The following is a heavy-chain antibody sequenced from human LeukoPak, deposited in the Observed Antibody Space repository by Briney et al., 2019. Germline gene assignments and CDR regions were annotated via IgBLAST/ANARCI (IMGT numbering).Heavy chain of an antibody. D-gene: IGHD2-2*01. V-gene: IGHV1-69*01. J-gene: IGHJ5*02. CDR1: GGTFSSYA. Sequence: SVKVSCKASGGTFSSYAISWVRQAPGQGLEWMGGIIPIFGTANYAQKFKGRVTITPDESASPAYMELSSLRSEDTAVYFCARAQEPDIVVVPAYSWFDPWGQGTLVTVSS. CDR2: IIPIFGTA. CDR3: ARAQEPDIVVVPAYSWFDP.